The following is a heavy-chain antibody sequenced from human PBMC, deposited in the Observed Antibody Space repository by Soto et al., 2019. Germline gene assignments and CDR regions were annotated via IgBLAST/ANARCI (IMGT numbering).Heavy chain of an antibody. D-gene: IGHD3-3*01. J-gene: IGHJ4*02. CDR3: ARAYYDFWSGYYDY. CDR2: IFSNDEK. CDR1: GFALSNARMG. V-gene: IGHV2-26*01. Sequence: QVTXKESGPVLVKPTETLTLTCTVSGFALSNARMGVSWIRQPPGKALEWLAHIFSNDEKSYNTSLNSRLTISRDTSKSQVVLIMTNMDPVDTATYYCARAYYDFWSGYYDYWGQGTLVTVSS.